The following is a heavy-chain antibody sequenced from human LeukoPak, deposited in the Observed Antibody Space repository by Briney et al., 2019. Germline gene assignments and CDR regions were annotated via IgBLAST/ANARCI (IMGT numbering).Heavy chain of an antibody. CDR1: GGSFSGYY. D-gene: IGHD3-10*01. CDR2: INHSGST. Sequence: KPSETLSLTCAVYGGSFSGYYWSWIRQPPGKGLEWIGEINHSGSTNYNPSLKSRVTISVDTSKNQFSLKLSSVTAADTAVYYCARPLHRGGSRSWYFDLWGRGTLVTVSS. J-gene: IGHJ2*01. CDR3: ARPLHRGGSRSWYFDL. V-gene: IGHV4-34*01.